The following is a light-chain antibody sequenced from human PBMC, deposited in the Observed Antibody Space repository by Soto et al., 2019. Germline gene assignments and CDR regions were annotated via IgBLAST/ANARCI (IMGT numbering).Light chain of an antibody. CDR3: QQSYSTLLLT. Sequence: DIQMTQSPSSLSASVGDRVTITCRASQSISSYLNWYQQKPGKAPKLLIYAASSLQGGVPSRFSGSGSGTDFTLTISSLQPEDFATYYCQQSYSTLLLTFGGGTKVDIK. J-gene: IGKJ4*01. V-gene: IGKV1-39*01. CDR1: QSISSY. CDR2: AAS.